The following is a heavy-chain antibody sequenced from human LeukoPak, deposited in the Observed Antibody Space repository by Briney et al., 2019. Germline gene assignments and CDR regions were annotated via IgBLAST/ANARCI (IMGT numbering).Heavy chain of an antibody. J-gene: IGHJ4*02. CDR3: ARTGVRDGYVFLY. CDR2: IYYSGST. D-gene: IGHD5-24*01. V-gene: IGHV4-59*01. CDR1: GGSISSYY. Sequence: SETLSLTCTVSGGSISSYYWSWIRQPPGKGLEWIGYIYYSGSTNYNPSLMSRVTISVDTSKNQFSLKLSSVTAADTAVYYCARTGVRDGYVFLYWGQGTLVTVSS.